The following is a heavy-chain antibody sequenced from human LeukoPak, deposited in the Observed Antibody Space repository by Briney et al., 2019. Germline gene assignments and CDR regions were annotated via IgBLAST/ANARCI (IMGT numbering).Heavy chain of an antibody. V-gene: IGHV3-48*04. Sequence: GGPLRLSCAASGFTFSSYSMNWVRQAPGKGLEWVSYISSSSSTIYYADSVKGRFTISRDNAKNSLYLQMNSLRAEDTAVYYCARDFHYYDSSGYHWGQGTLVTVSS. CDR1: GFTFSSYS. CDR3: ARDFHYYDSSGYH. CDR2: ISSSSSTI. J-gene: IGHJ4*02. D-gene: IGHD3-22*01.